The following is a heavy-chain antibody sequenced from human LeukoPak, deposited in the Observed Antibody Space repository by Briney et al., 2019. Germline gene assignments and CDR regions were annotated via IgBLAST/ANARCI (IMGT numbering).Heavy chain of an antibody. CDR3: AKDLSMVRGVIITSAFDI. D-gene: IGHD3-10*01. Sequence: GGSLRLSCAASGFIFSSHGMHWVRQAPGKGLEWVAFIRYDGGNKYYADSVKGRFTISRDNSKNTLYLQMNSLRAEDTAVYYCAKDLSMVRGVIITSAFDIWGQGTMVTVSS. V-gene: IGHV3-30*02. CDR2: IRYDGGNK. CDR1: GFIFSSHG. J-gene: IGHJ3*02.